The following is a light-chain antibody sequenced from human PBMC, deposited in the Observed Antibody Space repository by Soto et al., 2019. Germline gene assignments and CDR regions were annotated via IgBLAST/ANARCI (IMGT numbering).Light chain of an antibody. CDR1: QSVGSN. Sequence: EMVLTQSPATLSVSPGGRATLYCRASQSVGSNLAWYQQKPGQAPRLLIYGASTRATGIPATFSGSGSGTEFTLTISSLQSEDSAVYYCQQFNVWPLTFGGGTKVDI. V-gene: IGKV3-15*01. CDR3: QQFNVWPLT. J-gene: IGKJ4*01. CDR2: GAS.